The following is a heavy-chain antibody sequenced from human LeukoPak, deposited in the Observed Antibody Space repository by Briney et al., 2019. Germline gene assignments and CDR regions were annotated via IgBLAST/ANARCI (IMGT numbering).Heavy chain of an antibody. CDR1: GGSFSGYY. V-gene: IGHV4-34*01. J-gene: IGHJ3*02. CDR2: IYHSGST. CDR3: ARGLVPAALDAFDI. D-gene: IGHD2-2*01. Sequence: PSETLSLTCAVYGGSFSGYYWSWIRQPPGKGLEWIGEIYHSGSTNYNPSLKSRVTISVDKSKNQFSLKLSSVTAADTAVYYCARGLVPAALDAFDIWGQGTMVTVSS.